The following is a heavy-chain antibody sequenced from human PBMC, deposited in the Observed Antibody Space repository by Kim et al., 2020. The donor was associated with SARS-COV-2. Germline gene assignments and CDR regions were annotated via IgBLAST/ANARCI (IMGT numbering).Heavy chain of an antibody. Sequence: ASVKVSCKASGYTFTGYYIHWVRQAPGQGLEWMGRINPNSGGTNYAQKFQGRVTMTRDTSISTAYMELSRLRSDDTAVYYCAKGEFHYYGMDVWGQGTTVTVSS. D-gene: IGHD2-21*01. V-gene: IGHV1-2*06. J-gene: IGHJ6*02. CDR1: GYTFTGYY. CDR2: INPNSGGT. CDR3: AKGEFHYYGMDV.